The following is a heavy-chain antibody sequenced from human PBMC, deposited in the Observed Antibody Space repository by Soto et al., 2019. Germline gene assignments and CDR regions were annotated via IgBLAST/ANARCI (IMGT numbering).Heavy chain of an antibody. V-gene: IGHV4-31*03. Sequence: QVQLQEAGPGLVQPSQTMSLTCTVSGGSISSGGYYWSWISQHPGTGLGWIGHISYSGSTYYNTSLNSRVTISVDTSRNQFSLIVNSVTAADTAVYYCARGVRHWGQGTLVTVSS. CDR1: GGSISSGGYY. CDR2: ISYSGST. J-gene: IGHJ4*01. CDR3: ARGVRH.